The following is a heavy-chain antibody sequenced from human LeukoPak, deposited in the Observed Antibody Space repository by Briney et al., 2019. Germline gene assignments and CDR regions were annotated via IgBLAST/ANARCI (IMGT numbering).Heavy chain of an antibody. CDR3: AKSTVVTPGWFDP. CDR1: VFTFSSYA. CDR2: ISGSGGST. V-gene: IGHV3-23*01. Sequence: GSLRLSCAASVFTFSSYAMSWARQAPGKGLEWVSAISGSGGSTYYADSVKGRFTISRDNSKNTLYLQMNSLRAEDTAVYYCAKSTVVTPGWFDPWGQGTLVTVSS. J-gene: IGHJ5*02. D-gene: IGHD4-23*01.